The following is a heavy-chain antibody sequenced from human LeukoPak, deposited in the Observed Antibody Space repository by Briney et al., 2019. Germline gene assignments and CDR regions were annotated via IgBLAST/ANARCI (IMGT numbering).Heavy chain of an antibody. J-gene: IGHJ4*02. CDR3: ARGGGRYSYGYDY. V-gene: IGHV4-59*01. D-gene: IGHD5-18*01. Sequence: SETLSLTCTVSGGSISSYYWSWIRQLPGKGLEWIGYIYYSGTTNYNPSLKSRVTISVDTSKNQFSLKLSSVTAADTAVYYCARGGGRYSYGYDYWGQGTLVTVSS. CDR2: IYYSGTT. CDR1: GGSISSYY.